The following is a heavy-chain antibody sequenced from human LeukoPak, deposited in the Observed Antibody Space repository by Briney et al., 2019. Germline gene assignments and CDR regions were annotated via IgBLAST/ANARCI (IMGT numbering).Heavy chain of an antibody. CDR2: IYYSRST. V-gene: IGHV4-59*01. J-gene: IGHJ5*02. CDR3: ARVIAARRPWRFDP. CDR1: GGSISSYY. Sequence: SETLSLTCTVSGGSISSYYWSWIRQPPGKGLEWIGYIYYSRSTNYNPSLKSRVTISVDTSKNQFSLKLSSVTAADTAVYYCARVIAARRPWRFDPWGQGTLVTVSS. D-gene: IGHD6-6*01.